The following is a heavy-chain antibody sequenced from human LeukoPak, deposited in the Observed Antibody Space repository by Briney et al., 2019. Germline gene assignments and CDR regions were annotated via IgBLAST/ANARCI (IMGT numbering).Heavy chain of an antibody. D-gene: IGHD2-2*01. J-gene: IGHJ5*02. CDR1: GYTFTSYG. V-gene: IGHV1-18*01. CDR3: AXDEGYCSSTXCYSPYNWFDP. CDR2: ISAYNGNT. Sequence: GASVKVSCKASGYTFTSYGISWVRQAPGQGLEWMGWISAYNGNTNYAQKLQGRVTMTTDTSTSTAYMELRSLRSDDTAVYYCAXDEGYCSSTXCYSPYNWFDPWGQGTLVTXSS.